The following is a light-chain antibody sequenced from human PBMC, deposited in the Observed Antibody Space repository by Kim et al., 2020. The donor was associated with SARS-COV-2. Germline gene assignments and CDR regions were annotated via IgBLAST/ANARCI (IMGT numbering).Light chain of an antibody. CDR2: AAS. Sequence: ASRGDRVTITCRASQGIASYLVWYQQKPGKAPKLLIYAASTLQSGVPPRFSGSGSGTDFLLSISSLQPEDFATYYCQHCHSYPITFGQGTRLEIK. CDR1: QGIASY. V-gene: IGKV1-8*01. CDR3: QHCHSYPIT. J-gene: IGKJ5*01.